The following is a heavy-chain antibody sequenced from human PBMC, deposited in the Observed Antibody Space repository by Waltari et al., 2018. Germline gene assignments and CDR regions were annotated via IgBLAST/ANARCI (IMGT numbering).Heavy chain of an antibody. J-gene: IGHJ4*02. Sequence: QVQLVQSGAEVKKPGSSVKVSCKASGGTFSSYAISWVRQAPGQGLEWIGRVIPIFGTANYGQKFQGRVTITADKSTSTAYRELSSLRSEDTAVYYCATTPQGIAVAGTLYYFDYWGQGTLVTVSS. CDR2: VIPIFGTA. V-gene: IGHV1-69*14. CDR1: GGTFSSYA. CDR3: ATTPQGIAVAGTLYYFDY. D-gene: IGHD6-19*01.